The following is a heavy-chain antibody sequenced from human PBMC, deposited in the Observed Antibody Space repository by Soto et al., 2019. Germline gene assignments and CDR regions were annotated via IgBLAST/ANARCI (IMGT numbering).Heavy chain of an antibody. CDR3: ARAGT. V-gene: IGHV1-69*12. J-gene: IGHJ5*02. Sequence: QVQVVQSGAEVKKPGSSMKVSCKVSGGTFRSYAINWVRQAPGQGLEWMGGITPISGTTNYAQKFQGRVTITADESTSTAYMDLSSLRYDDTAVYYCARAGTWGQGSPVTVSS. CDR2: ITPISGTT. CDR1: GGTFRSYA.